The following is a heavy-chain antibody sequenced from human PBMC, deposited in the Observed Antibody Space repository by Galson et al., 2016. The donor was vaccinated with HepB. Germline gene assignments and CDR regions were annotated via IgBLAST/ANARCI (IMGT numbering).Heavy chain of an antibody. J-gene: IGHJ4*02. Sequence: SVKVSCKASGYTFTGYYMHWVRQAPGQGLEWMGWINPNSGGTNYAQKFQGRVTMTRDTSISTAYMELSRLRSDDTAVYYCASRALEYSSGWYEYYFDYWGQGTLVTVSS. CDR3: ASRALEYSSGWYEYYFDY. D-gene: IGHD6-19*01. CDR2: INPNSGGT. V-gene: IGHV1-2*02. CDR1: GYTFTGYY.